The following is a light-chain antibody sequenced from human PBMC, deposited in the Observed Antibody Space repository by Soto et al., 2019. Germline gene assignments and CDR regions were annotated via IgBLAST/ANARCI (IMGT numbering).Light chain of an antibody. CDR3: SSYAGSSTLV. CDR1: SSDVGNYNL. V-gene: IGLV2-23*02. Sequence: QSALTQPASVSGSPGQSITISCTGTSSDVGNYNLVSWYQQHPGKAPKLMIYEVTKRPSGVSNRFSGSKSGNTASLTISGLQAEDEAVYYCSSYAGSSTLVFGGGTKLTVL. CDR2: EVT. J-gene: IGLJ3*02.